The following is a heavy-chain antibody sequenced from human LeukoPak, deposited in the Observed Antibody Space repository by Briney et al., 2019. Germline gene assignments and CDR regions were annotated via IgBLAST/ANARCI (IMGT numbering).Heavy chain of an antibody. J-gene: IGHJ5*02. CDR1: GFTFSFYA. Sequence: GGSLRLSCAASGFTFSFYAMTWVRQGPGEGLEWVSSISKSGDYTEYSDTVKGRFTISRDNSKNTLYLQMNSLRAEDTALYYCGKDLGHYDFWSGAYNWFDPWGQGALVTVSS. V-gene: IGHV3-23*01. CDR2: ISKSGDYT. CDR3: GKDLGHYDFWSGAYNWFDP. D-gene: IGHD3-3*01.